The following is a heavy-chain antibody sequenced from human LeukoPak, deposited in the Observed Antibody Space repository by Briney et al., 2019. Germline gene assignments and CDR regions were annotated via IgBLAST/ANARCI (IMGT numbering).Heavy chain of an antibody. CDR3: ARLRGATMPNPFDY. Sequence: GESLKISCKGSGYSFTNYWIGWVRQMPGKGLEWMGIIYPDDSDTRPSPTFQGQVTISADRSISTAYLQWSSLGASDTAMYYCARLRGATMPNPFDYWGQGTLVTVSS. J-gene: IGHJ4*02. D-gene: IGHD1-26*01. V-gene: IGHV5-51*01. CDR2: IYPDDSDT. CDR1: GYSFTNYW.